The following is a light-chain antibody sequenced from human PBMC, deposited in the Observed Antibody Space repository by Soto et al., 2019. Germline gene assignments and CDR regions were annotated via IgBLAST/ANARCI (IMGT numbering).Light chain of an antibody. J-gene: IGLJ3*02. V-gene: IGLV2-23*03. CDR1: SSDVGSYNL. CDR3: CSYAGGSTFV. Sequence: QSALTQPAAVSGSPGQSIAISCTGTSSDVGSYNLVSWYQQHPGKAPKAMIYEGSKRPAGVSNRFSGSKSGSTASLTISGLQAEDEADYYCCSYAGGSTFVFGGGTKVTVL. CDR2: EGS.